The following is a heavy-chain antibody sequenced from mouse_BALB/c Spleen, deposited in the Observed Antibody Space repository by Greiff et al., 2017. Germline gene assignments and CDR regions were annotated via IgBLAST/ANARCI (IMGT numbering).Heavy chain of an antibody. J-gene: IGHJ3*01. CDR1: GFTFSSYG. CDR3: ASLYYGNYAWFAY. D-gene: IGHD2-1*01. Sequence: EVMLVESGGGLVQPGGSLKLSCAASGFTFSSYGMSWVRQTPDKRLELVATINSNGGSTYYPDSVKGRFTISRDNAKNTLYLQMSSLKSEDTAMYYCASLYYGNYAWFAYWGQGTLVTVSA. V-gene: IGHV5-6-3*01. CDR2: INSNGGST.